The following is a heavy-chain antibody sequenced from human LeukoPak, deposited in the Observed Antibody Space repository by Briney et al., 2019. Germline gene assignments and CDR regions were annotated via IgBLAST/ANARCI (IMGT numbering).Heavy chain of an antibody. Sequence: GGSLRLSCAASGFTFSNYRMNWVRQAPGKGLEWVSSISSSSNYVYYADSVQGRFTISRDNAKNSLYLQMNSLRAEDTAVYYCAKSCYESSGYENTWGQGTLVTVSS. CDR3: AKSCYESSGYENT. V-gene: IGHV3-21*01. CDR2: ISSSSNYV. D-gene: IGHD3-22*01. CDR1: GFTFSNYR. J-gene: IGHJ5*02.